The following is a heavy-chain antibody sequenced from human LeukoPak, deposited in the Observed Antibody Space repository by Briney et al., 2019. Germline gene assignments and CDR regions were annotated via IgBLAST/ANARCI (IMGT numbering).Heavy chain of an antibody. CDR2: ITSSGTTI. CDR1: GFTFSSYN. V-gene: IGHV3-48*04. D-gene: IGHD5-18*01. Sequence: GGSLRLSCAASGFTFSSYNMNWVRQAPGKGLECVSYITSSGTTIYYADSVKGRFTISRDNAKNSLYLQMNSLRAEDTAVYYCARIGGYSYGEALDYWGQGILVTVSS. CDR3: ARIGGYSYGEALDY. J-gene: IGHJ4*02.